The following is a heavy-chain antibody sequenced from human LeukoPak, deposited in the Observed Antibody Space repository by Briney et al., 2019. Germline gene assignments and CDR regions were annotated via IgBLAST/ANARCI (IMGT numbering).Heavy chain of an antibody. CDR1: GFTFSTYA. J-gene: IGHJ4*02. CDR3: AKHRMVRGLFTDCYFYD. Sequence: GGSLRLSCAASGFTFSTYAMSWVRQAPGKGLEWVSTISGSGGSTSYADSVQGRFTISRDNSKNTLHLQMNSLRADDTAVYYCAKHRMVRGLFTDCYFYDWGQGTLVTVSS. CDR2: ISGSGGST. V-gene: IGHV3-23*01. D-gene: IGHD3-10*01.